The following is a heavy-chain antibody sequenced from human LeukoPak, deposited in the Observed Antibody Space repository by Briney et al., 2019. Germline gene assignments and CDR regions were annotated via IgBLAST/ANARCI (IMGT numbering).Heavy chain of an antibody. V-gene: IGHV4-59*01. J-gene: IGHJ3*02. Sequence: TSETLSLTCTVPGGSISSYYWSWIRQPPGKGLEWIGYIYYSGSTNYNPSLKSRVTISVDTSKNQFSLKLSSVTAADTAVYYCASRARYYYDSSGAFDIWGQGTVVTVSS. D-gene: IGHD3-22*01. CDR2: IYYSGST. CDR1: GGSISSYY. CDR3: ASRARYYYDSSGAFDI.